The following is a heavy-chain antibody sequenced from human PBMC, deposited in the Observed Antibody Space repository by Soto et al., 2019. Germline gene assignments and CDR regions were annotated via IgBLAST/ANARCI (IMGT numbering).Heavy chain of an antibody. Sequence: PVGSLRLSCEASGFTLRNYAMTWIRQAPGKGLEWVSLISANDVGTYYAESVKTRFTISTDQSRNTVHLQMDSLRADDTAIYYCAKAKNDYNWDNRPPFDYWGQGTLVTVSS. CDR1: GFTLRNYA. V-gene: IGHV3-23*01. CDR3: AKAKNDYNWDNRPPFDY. D-gene: IGHD1-20*01. J-gene: IGHJ4*02. CDR2: ISANDVGT.